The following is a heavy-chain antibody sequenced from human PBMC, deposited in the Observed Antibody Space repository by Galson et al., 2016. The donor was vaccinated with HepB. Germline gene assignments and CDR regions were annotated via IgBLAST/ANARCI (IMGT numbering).Heavy chain of an antibody. J-gene: IGHJ4*02. CDR1: GGSINTYY. D-gene: IGHD5/OR15-5a*01. CDR3: ARDSVSGFDY. CDR2: IYYSGTT. Sequence: SETLSLTCTVSGGSINTYYWSWIRQPPGKGLEWIGYIYYSGTTKYNPSLKSRVTISVDTSKNQFSLKLSSATAADTAVYYCARDSVSGFDYWGRGTLVTVSS. V-gene: IGHV4-59*01.